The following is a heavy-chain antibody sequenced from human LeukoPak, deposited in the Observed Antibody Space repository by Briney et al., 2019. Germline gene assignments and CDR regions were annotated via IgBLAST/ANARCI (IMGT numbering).Heavy chain of an antibody. CDR2: MNPNSGNT. D-gene: IGHD6-19*01. Sequence: ASVKVSCKASGYTFTSYDINWVRRATGQGLEWMGWMNPNSGNTGYAQKFQGRVTMTRNTSISTAYMELSSLRSEDTAVYYCARRSSGWSGVDYWGQGTLVTVSS. CDR1: GYTFTSYD. V-gene: IGHV1-8*01. CDR3: ARRSSGWSGVDY. J-gene: IGHJ4*02.